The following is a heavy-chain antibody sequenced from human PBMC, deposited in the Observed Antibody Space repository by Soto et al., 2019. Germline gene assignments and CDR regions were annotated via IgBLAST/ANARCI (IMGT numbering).Heavy chain of an antibody. J-gene: IGHJ4*02. D-gene: IGHD5-18*01. CDR2: TTAILGTR. V-gene: IGHV1-69*13. Sequence: GASVKVSCKASGDTLSHYGVSWVRQVPGKGLEWMGGTTAILGTRDYAQKFQGRMTITSDESTTTSYMELNSLKSDDTAVYYCAAGDSSDTGDHWGQGTLVTVSS. CDR3: AAGDSSDTGDH. CDR1: GDTLSHYG.